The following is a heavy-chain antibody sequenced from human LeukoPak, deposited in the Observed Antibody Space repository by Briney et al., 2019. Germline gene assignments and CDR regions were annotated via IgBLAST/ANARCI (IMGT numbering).Heavy chain of an antibody. CDR1: GFPFRDYY. J-gene: IGHJ6*02. CDR2: ISRSGDSL. V-gene: IGHV3-11*01. CDR3: AREVVIFPDYYYYGMDV. Sequence: PGGSLRLSCAASGFPFRDYYMTWIRQAPGKGLGWISYISRSGDSLYYADSVEGRFTISRDNAKNSLFLQMNSLRADDTAVYYCAREVVIFPDYYYYGMDVWGQGTTVTVSS. D-gene: IGHD3-9*01.